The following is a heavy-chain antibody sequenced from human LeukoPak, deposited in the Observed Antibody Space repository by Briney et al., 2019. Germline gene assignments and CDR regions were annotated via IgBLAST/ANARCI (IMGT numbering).Heavy chain of an antibody. CDR2: IRYDGSNK. CDR1: GFTFSSYG. J-gene: IGHJ4*02. V-gene: IGHV3-30*02. Sequence: PGGSLRLSCAASGFTFSSYGMHWVRQAPGKGLEWVAFIRYDGSNKYYADSVKGRFTISRDNSKNTLYLQMNSLRAEDTAVYYCAKEDSSGWYSYFDYWGQGTLVTVSS. CDR3: AKEDSSGWYSYFDY. D-gene: IGHD6-19*01.